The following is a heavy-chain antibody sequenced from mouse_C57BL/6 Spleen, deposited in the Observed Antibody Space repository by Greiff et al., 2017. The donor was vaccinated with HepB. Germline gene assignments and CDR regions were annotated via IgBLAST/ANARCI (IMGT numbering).Heavy chain of an antibody. Sequence: DVHLVESGGGLVKPGGSLKLSCAASGFTFSDYGMHWVRQAPEKGLEWVAYISSGSSTIYYADTVKGRFTISRDNAKNTLFLQMTSLGSEDTAMYYSARYGKLGRSDYAKGYWGQGTSVTVSS. D-gene: IGHD4-1*01. CDR2: ISSGSSTI. J-gene: IGHJ4*01. V-gene: IGHV5-17*01. CDR1: GFTFSDYG. CDR3: ARYGKLGRSDYAKGY.